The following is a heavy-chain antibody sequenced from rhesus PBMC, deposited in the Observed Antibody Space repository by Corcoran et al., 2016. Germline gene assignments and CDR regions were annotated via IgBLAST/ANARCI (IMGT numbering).Heavy chain of an antibody. V-gene: IGHV4-127*01. Sequence: QVPLQESGPGLVTPSETLYLPCAVSGYSTSSGSGWSGILQPPGQGLAWIGYIGGRRVSPNYNPSLKSPVTISKDTSKHQFSLKLSSVPAADTAVDYCARFSLDWPQQIDSWGQGVVFTVSA. D-gene: IGHD3-3*01. CDR1: GYSTSSGSG. CDR3: ARFSLDWPQQIDS. CDR2: IGGRRVSP. J-gene: IGHJ6*01.